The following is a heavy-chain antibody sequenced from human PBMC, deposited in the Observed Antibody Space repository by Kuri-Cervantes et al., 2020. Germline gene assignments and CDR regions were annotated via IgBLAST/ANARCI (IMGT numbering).Heavy chain of an antibody. J-gene: IGHJ2*01. CDR2: IYHSGST. D-gene: IGHD4-17*01. CDR1: GGSISSSNW. V-gene: IGHV4-4*02. Sequence: SCAVSGGSISSSNWWSWVRQPPGKGLEWIGEIYHSGSTNYNPSLKSRVTISVDKSKNQFSLKLSSVTAADTAVYYCARVFGDYGDRYLDLWGRGTLVTVSS. CDR3: ARVFGDYGDRYLDL.